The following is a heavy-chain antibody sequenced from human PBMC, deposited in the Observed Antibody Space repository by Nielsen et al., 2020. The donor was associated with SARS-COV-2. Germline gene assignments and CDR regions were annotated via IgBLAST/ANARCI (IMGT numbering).Heavy chain of an antibody. V-gene: IGHV1-69*13. D-gene: IGHD6-13*01. J-gene: IGHJ3*02. CDR1: GGTFSSYA. CDR2: IIPIFGTA. Sequence: SVKVSCKASGGTFSSYAISWVRQAPGQGLEWMGGIIPIFGTANYAQKFQGRVTITADESTSTAYMELSSLRSEDTAVYYCARVVVAAGIGVGEAFDIWGQGTMVTVSS. CDR3: ARVVVAAGIGVGEAFDI.